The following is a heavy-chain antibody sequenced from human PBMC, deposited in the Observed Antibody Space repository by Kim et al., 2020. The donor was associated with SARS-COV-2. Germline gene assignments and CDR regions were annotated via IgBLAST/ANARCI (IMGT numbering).Heavy chain of an antibody. J-gene: IGHJ4*01. CDR1: GFTFSTYA. D-gene: IGHD1-26*01. CDR3: AKAFICAAGRRYYFDY. CDR2: ISGGGGST. Sequence: GGSLRLSCAASGFTFSTYAMSWVRQTPGKGLEWVSSISGGGGSTYYADSVKGRFTISRDNAKNTLYLQMNSLRAEDTGVYYCAKAFICAAGRRYYFDYWG. V-gene: IGHV3-23*01.